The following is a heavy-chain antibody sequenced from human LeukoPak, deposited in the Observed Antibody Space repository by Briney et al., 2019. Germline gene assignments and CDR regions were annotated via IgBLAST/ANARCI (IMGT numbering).Heavy chain of an antibody. D-gene: IGHD4-11*01. V-gene: IGHV1-18*01. CDR1: GYTFTSYG. J-gene: IGHJ3*02. CDR3: ARRRDYSDYSDAFDI. CDR2: ISAYNGNT. Sequence: ASVKVSCKASGYTFTSYGISWVRQAPGQGLEWMGWISAYNGNTNYAQKLQGRVTMTTDTSTSTAYMELRSLRSDDTAVYYCARRRDYSDYSDAFDIWGQGTMVTVSS.